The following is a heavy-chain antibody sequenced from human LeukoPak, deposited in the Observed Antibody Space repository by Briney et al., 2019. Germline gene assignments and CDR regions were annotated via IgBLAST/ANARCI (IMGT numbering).Heavy chain of an antibody. J-gene: IGHJ5*02. Sequence: PSETLSLTCTVSGDPMSSYFWSWIRQPPGKGLEWIAYNHDSGTTNYNPSLKSRVTTSIDTSKNQFSLKLNSVTPADTAVYYCARSRGGFGDYGSWFDPWGQGTLVTVSS. D-gene: IGHD4-17*01. V-gene: IGHV4-59*01. CDR1: GDPMSSYF. CDR2: NHDSGTT. CDR3: ARSRGGFGDYGSWFDP.